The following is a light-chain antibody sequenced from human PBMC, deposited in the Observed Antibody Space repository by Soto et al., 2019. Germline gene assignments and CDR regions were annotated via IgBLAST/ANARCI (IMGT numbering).Light chain of an antibody. CDR3: QQRARWPST. J-gene: IGKJ2*02. CDR1: QSVSSSY. V-gene: IGKV3-20*01. Sequence: EIVFTQSPGTLSLSPGERATLSCRASQSVSSSYLSWYQQKPGQAPRLLIYGASNRATGIPDRFSGSGSGTDFTLTISSLEPDDFAVYYCQQRARWPSTFGPGTKVDIK. CDR2: GAS.